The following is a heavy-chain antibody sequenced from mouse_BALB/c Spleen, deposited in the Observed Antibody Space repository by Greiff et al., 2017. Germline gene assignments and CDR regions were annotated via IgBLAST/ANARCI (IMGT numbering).Heavy chain of an antibody. J-gene: IGHJ4*01. CDR1: GFTFSDYY. Sequence: EVKLMESGGGLVKPGGSLKLSCAASGFTFSDYYMYWVRQTPEKRLEWVATISDGGSYTYYPDSVKGRFTISRDNAKNNLYLQMSSLKSEDTAMYYCARELYYAMDYWGQGTSVTVSS. CDR2: ISDGGSYT. CDR3: ARELYYAMDY. V-gene: IGHV5-4*02.